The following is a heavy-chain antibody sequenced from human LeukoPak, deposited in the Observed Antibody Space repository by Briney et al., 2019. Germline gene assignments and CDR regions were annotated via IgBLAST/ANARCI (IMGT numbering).Heavy chain of an antibody. J-gene: IGHJ4*02. CDR3: TREAVTANGYFDY. CDR1: GFTFSNAW. V-gene: IGHV3-15*01. Sequence: GGSLRPSCAASGFTFSNAWMTWVRQAPGKGLEWVGRIKSKTDGGTTDYAAPVKGRFTISRDDSKNTLYLQINSLKTEDTAVYYCTREAVTANGYFDYWGQGTLVTVSS. CDR2: IKSKTDGGTT. D-gene: IGHD2-21*02.